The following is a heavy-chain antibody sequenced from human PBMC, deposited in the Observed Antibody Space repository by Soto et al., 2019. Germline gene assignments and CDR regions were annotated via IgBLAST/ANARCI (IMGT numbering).Heavy chain of an antibody. CDR1: EFTFSRYS. CDR2: IDREGRST. Sequence: GGSLTPSCAASEFTFSRYSMSCVLQIPGKGLEWVASIDREGRSTYYADSVTGRFTVSRDNAKSSLYLQMNSLRAEDTAVYYCARDARNSVDSWGQGTLVTVSS. J-gene: IGHJ4*02. V-gene: IGHV3-74*01. CDR3: ARDARNSVDS.